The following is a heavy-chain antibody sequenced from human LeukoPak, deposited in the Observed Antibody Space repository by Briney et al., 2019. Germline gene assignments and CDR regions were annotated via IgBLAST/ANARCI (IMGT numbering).Heavy chain of an antibody. V-gene: IGHV3-30*02. D-gene: IGHD3-10*01. CDR2: DGSNK. J-gene: IGHJ6*02. CDR3: AKDQDYYGSDYYYYGMDV. Sequence: DGSNKYYADSVKGRFTISRDNSKNTLYLQMNSLRAEDTAVYYCAKDQDYYGSDYYYYGMDVWGQGTTVTVSS.